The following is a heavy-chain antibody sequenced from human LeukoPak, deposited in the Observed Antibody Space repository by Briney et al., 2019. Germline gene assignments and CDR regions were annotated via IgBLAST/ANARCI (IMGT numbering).Heavy chain of an antibody. D-gene: IGHD4-17*01. CDR3: ARTTDDYGDYGDLSGFFDY. J-gene: IGHJ4*02. CDR2: IYSGGST. Sequence: PGGSLRLSCAASGFTVSSNYMSWVRQAPGKGLEWVSVIYSGGSTYYADSVKGRFTISRDNSKNTLYLQMNSLRAEDTAVYYCARTTDDYGDYGDLSGFFDYWGQGTLVTVSS. V-gene: IGHV3-66*01. CDR1: GFTVSSNY.